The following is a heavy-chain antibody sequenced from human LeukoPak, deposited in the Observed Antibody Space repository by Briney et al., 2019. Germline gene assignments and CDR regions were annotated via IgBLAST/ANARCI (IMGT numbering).Heavy chain of an antibody. J-gene: IGHJ5*02. CDR1: GGTFSSYA. V-gene: IGHV1-69*13. Sequence: SVKVSCKASGGTFSSYAISWVRQAPGQGLEWMGGIIPIFGTANYAQKFQGRVTITADESTSTAYMELSSLRFEDTAVYYCARDLGAMAYNWFDPWGQGTLVTVSS. CDR3: ARDLGAMAYNWFDP. CDR2: IIPIFGTA. D-gene: IGHD5-18*01.